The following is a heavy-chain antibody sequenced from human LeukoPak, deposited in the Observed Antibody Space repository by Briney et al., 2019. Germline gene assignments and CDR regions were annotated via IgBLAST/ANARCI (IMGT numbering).Heavy chain of an antibody. CDR1: GFTFSSYW. D-gene: IGHD4-17*01. CDR2: INSVGTTT. J-gene: IGHJ4*02. V-gene: IGHV3-74*01. Sequence: GGSLRLSCAASGFTFSSYWMHWVRQAPGKGLVWVSRINSVGTTTNYADSVKGRFTISRDNAKNTVFLQMNSLRAEDTAVYYCTRGAPSVTLDYWGQGALVTVSS. CDR3: TRGAPSVTLDY.